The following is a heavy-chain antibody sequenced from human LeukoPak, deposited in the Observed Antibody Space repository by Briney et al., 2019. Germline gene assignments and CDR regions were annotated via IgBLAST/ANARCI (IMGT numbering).Heavy chain of an antibody. CDR3: ASLGYCSGGSCYARRDY. CDR1: GFTFDDYG. V-gene: IGHV3-20*04. J-gene: IGHJ4*02. Sequence: GGSLRLSCAASGFTFDDYGMSWVRQAPGKGLKWVSGINWNGGSTGYADSVKGRFTISRDNAKNSLYLQMNSLRAEDTALYYCASLGYCSGGSCYARRDYWGQGTLVTVSS. D-gene: IGHD2-15*01. CDR2: INWNGGST.